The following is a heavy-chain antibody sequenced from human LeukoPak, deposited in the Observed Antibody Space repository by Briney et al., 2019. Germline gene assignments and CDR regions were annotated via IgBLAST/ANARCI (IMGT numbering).Heavy chain of an antibody. J-gene: IGHJ4*02. CDR1: GGSISSSSYY. V-gene: IGHV4-39*07. D-gene: IGHD6-19*01. Sequence: PSETLSLTCALSGGSISSSSYYWGWIRQPPGKGLEWIGEINHSGSTNYNPSLKSRVTISVDTSKNQFSLKLSSVTAADTAVYYCARGRRENKYSRGWSTGGDYWGQGTLVTVSS. CDR3: ARGRRENKYSRGWSTGGDY. CDR2: INHSGST.